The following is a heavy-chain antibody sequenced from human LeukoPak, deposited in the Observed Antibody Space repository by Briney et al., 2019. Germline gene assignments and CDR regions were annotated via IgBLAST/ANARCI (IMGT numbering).Heavy chain of an antibody. CDR2: INPNSGGT. V-gene: IGHV1-2*02. Sequence: ASVKVSCKASGYTFTGYYMHWVRQAPGQGLEWMGWINPNSGGTNYAQKFQGRVTMTRDTSISTAYMELSRLRSDDTAVYYCAREDCSSTSCQPSFDYWGQGTLVTVSS. CDR1: GYTFTGYY. CDR3: AREDCSSTSCQPSFDY. J-gene: IGHJ4*02. D-gene: IGHD2-2*01.